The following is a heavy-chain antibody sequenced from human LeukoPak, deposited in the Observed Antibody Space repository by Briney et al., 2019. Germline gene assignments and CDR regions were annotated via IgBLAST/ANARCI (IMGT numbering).Heavy chain of an antibody. CDR2: IYPGDSDT. CDR3: ARRRGMYSGDAFDI. CDR1: GYRFTSYW. Sequence: PGESLKISCKGSGYRFTSYWIAWVRQMPGKGLEWMGFIYPGDSDTRYSPSFQGQVTISADKSMSTAYLQWSRLKPWDTAMYYCARRRGMYSGDAFDISGEGTMVTVSS. D-gene: IGHD1-26*01. V-gene: IGHV5-51*01. J-gene: IGHJ3*02.